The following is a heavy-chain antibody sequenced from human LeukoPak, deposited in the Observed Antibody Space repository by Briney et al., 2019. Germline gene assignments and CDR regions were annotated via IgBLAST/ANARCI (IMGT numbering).Heavy chain of an antibody. CDR3: ASFCSSASCYVFYYYYMDV. CDR1: GGSISSYY. J-gene: IGHJ6*03. CDR2: IYYNGST. Sequence: SETLSLTCTVSGGSISSYYWSWIRQPPGKGLEWIGSIYYNGSTYYNPSLKSRVTISVDTSKNQFSLKLSSVTAADTAVYYCASFCSSASCYVFYYYYMDVWGKGTTVTISS. D-gene: IGHD2-2*01. V-gene: IGHV4-59*05.